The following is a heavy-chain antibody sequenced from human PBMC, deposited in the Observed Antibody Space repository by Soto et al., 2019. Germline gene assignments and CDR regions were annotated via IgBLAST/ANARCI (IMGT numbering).Heavy chain of an antibody. CDR2: IDPRSGGT. Sequence: ASVKVSCKVSGYPFTTYYIHWVRQAPGQGLEWMGWIDPRSGGTVYEQKFQGRVTMTRDPSINTVYMDLSGLTSDDTALYSCATDEYAICPYWGQGTLVTVSS. CDR3: ATDEYAICPY. J-gene: IGHJ4*02. CDR1: GYPFTTYY. V-gene: IGHV1-2*02. D-gene: IGHD2-2*01.